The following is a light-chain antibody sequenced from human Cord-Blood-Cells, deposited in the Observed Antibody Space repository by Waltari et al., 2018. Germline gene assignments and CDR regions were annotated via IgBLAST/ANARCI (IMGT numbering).Light chain of an antibody. CDR2: DVS. V-gene: IGLV2-14*01. CDR1: SSDVGGYNY. CDR3: SSYTSSSTLV. Sequence: QSALTHPASVSGSPGQSITISCTGTSSDVGGYNYVSWYQQHPGKAPKLMIYDVSNRPSGVSKRFSGSKSGNTASLTISGLQAEDEADYYCSSYTSSSTLVFGGGTKLTVL. J-gene: IGLJ2*01.